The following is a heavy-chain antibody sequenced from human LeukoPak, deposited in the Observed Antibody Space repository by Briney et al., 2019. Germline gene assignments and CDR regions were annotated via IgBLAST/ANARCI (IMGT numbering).Heavy chain of an antibody. CDR2: IIPILGIA. CDR3: ARPYCSSTSCYRGWFDP. Sequence: GASVKGSCKASGGTFSSYTISWVRQAPGQGLEWMGRIIPILGIANYAQKFQGRVTITADKSTSTAYMELSSLRSEDTAVYYCARPYCSSTSCYRGWFDPWGQGTLVTVSS. J-gene: IGHJ5*02. V-gene: IGHV1-69*02. D-gene: IGHD2-2*02. CDR1: GGTFSSYT.